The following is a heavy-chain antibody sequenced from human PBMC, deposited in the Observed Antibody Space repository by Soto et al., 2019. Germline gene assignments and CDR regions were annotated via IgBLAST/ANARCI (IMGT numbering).Heavy chain of an antibody. CDR3: ARGSAFIGLDY. V-gene: IGHV3-23*01. J-gene: IGHJ4*02. D-gene: IGHD1-26*01. CDR2: ISGSGGST. CDR1: GFTFSNYA. Sequence: GGSLRLSCAASGFTFSNYAVTWVRQAPGKGLEWVSTISGSGGSTYYADSVKGRFTISRDNTKDSLYLQMNSLRAEDTAIYYCARGSAFIGLDYWGQGTPVTVSS.